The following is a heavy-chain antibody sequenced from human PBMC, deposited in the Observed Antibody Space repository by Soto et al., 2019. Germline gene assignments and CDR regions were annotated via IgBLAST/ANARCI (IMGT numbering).Heavy chain of an antibody. D-gene: IGHD6-19*01. CDR3: AKVWSISVAGVDY. V-gene: IGHV3-23*01. CDR2: ISGSGGTT. CDR1: GFTFRSYA. Sequence: GGSLRLSCAASGFTFRSYAMSWVRQAPGKGLEWVSAISGSGGTTYYADSVKGRFTISRDNSENTVYLEMNSLRAEDTAVYYCAKVWSISVAGVDYWGQGTLVTVSS. J-gene: IGHJ4*02.